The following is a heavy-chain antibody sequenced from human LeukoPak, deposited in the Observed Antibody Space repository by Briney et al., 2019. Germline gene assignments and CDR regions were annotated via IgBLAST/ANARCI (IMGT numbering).Heavy chain of an antibody. CDR1: GYTFNTYG. CDR3: ARDEGYYDSSGLDY. CDR2: ISAYNDNT. V-gene: IGHV1-18*01. J-gene: IGHJ4*02. Sequence: ASVKVSCKASGYTFNTYGISWVRQAPGQGLEWMGWISAYNDNTNYAQKLQGRVTMTTETSTSTVYMELRSLISDDTAMYYCARDEGYYDSSGLDYWGQGTLVTVSS. D-gene: IGHD3-22*01.